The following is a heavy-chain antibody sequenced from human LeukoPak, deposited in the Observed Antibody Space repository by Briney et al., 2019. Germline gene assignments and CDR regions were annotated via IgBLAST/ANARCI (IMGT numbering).Heavy chain of an antibody. CDR3: ARDHYYYGMDV. V-gene: IGHV4-59*08. Sequence: SETLSLTRTVSGGSISSYYWSWIRQPPGKGLEWIGYIYYSGSTNYNPSLKSRVTISVDTSKNQFSLKLSSVTAADTAVYYCARDHYYYGMDVWGQGTTVTVSS. CDR1: GGSISSYY. J-gene: IGHJ6*02. CDR2: IYYSGST.